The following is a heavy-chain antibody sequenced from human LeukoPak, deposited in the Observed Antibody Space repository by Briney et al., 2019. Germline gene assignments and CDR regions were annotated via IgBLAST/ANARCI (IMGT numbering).Heavy chain of an antibody. J-gene: IGHJ4*02. CDR3: ARDPPAYYYGSGSYGTYDY. V-gene: IGHV4-31*03. CDR1: GGSISSGGYY. CDR2: IYYSGST. D-gene: IGHD3-10*01. Sequence: SETLSLTCTVSGGSISSGGYYWSWIRQHPGKGLEWIGYIYYSGSTYYNPSLKSRVTISVDTSKNQFSLKLSSVTAADTAVYYCARDPPAYYYGSGSYGTYDYWGQGTLVTVSS.